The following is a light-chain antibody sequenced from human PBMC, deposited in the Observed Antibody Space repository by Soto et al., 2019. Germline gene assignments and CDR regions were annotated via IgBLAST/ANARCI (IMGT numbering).Light chain of an antibody. V-gene: IGKV3-11*01. CDR3: QNRSNGPLT. CDR1: QSVSNY. CDR2: DAS. J-gene: IGKJ1*01. Sequence: EIVLTQSPATLSLSPGERATLSCRASQSVSNYFAWYQQKPGQAPRLLIYDASNRATGIPAQFSGRGSGTDFTLPISNLEPHNFPLNYRQNRSNGPLTFGQGTKVEVK.